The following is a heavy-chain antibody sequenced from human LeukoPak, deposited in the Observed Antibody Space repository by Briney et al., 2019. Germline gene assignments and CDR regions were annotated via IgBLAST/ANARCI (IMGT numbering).Heavy chain of an antibody. V-gene: IGHV3-9*01. J-gene: IGHJ4*02. CDR1: GFTFDDYA. D-gene: IGHD2-15*01. CDR2: ISWNSGTI. Sequence: GGSLRLSCAASGFTFDDYAMHWVRQAPGKGLEWVSGISWNSGTIDYADSVKGRFTISRDNSKNTLYLQMNSLRPEDTAVYYCAKVRVGTAHFDYWGQGTLVTVSS. CDR3: AKVRVGTAHFDY.